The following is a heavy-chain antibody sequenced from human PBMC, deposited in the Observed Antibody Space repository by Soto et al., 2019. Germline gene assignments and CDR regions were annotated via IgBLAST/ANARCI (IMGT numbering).Heavy chain of an antibody. CDR3: ARDRAAYDSSGYSFDY. Sequence: SETLSLTCTVSGGSISSYYWSWIRQPPGKGLEWIGYIHYSGNTKYNPSLKSRVTISVDTSKNQFSLKLNSVTAADTAVYYCARDRAAYDSSGYSFDYWGQGTLVTVSS. CDR2: IHYSGNT. D-gene: IGHD3-22*01. V-gene: IGHV4-59*01. CDR1: GGSISSYY. J-gene: IGHJ4*02.